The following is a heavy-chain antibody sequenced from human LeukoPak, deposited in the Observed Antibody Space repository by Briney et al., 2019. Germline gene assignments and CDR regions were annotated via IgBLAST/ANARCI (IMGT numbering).Heavy chain of an antibody. CDR3: AKERDSSSWSDC. J-gene: IGHJ4*02. D-gene: IGHD6-13*01. V-gene: IGHV3-30*02. CDR2: IRYDGSDK. CDR1: GFTFNIYA. Sequence: GGSLRLSYAASGFTFNIYAMHWVRQAPGKGLEWVAFIRYDGSDKYYADSVKGRFTISRDNSKNSLYLQMNSLRADDTAVYYCAKERDSSSWSDCWGQGTLVTVSS.